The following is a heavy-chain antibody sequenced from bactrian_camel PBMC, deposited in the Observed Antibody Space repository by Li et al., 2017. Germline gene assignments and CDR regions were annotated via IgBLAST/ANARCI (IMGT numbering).Heavy chain of an antibody. CDR1: GYTYGSYC. V-gene: IGHV3S26*01. CDR3: AADKYPGGSCDLGY. CDR2: IDSVGST. D-gene: IGHD6*01. J-gene: IGHJ4*01. Sequence: VQLVESGGGSVQSGGSLRLSCAASGYTYGSYCMGWFRQAPGKGREGVATIDSVGSTSYTDSVKGRFTISQDNAKNTLYLQMNSLKPEDTAMYYCAADKYPGGSCDLGYWG.